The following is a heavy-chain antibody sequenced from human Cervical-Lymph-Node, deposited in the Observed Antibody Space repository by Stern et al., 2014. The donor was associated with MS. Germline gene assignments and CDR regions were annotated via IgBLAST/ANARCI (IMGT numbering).Heavy chain of an antibody. V-gene: IGHV4-31*03. Sequence: VQLVESGPGLVKPSQTLSLSCTVSGAPVNSGGYYWTRIRQVPGKGLEWIGYIHHRGATFYNPPLKSRVTISVDTSENQVSLMLSSVTAADTAVYYCAAIGPLMEGAAFDIWGQGTLVTVSS. D-gene: IGHD3-16*01. CDR2: IHHRGAT. J-gene: IGHJ3*02. CDR1: GAPVNSGGYY. CDR3: AAIGPLMEGAAFDI.